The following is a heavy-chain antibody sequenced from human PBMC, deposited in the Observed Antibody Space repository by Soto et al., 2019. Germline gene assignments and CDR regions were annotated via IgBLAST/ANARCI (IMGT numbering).Heavy chain of an antibody. CDR3: AHFNCYDSSGYYPGGCFDL. J-gene: IGHJ4*02. V-gene: IGHV2-5*02. D-gene: IGHD3-22*01. Sequence: QITLKESGPTLVKPTQTLTLTCTFSGFSLSTSGVGVGWIRQPPGKALQWLALIYWDDDKRYSPSLKSRLATTEHTPKNQGVLTMTNMDPVDTATYDCAHFNCYDSSGYYPGGCFDLWGQGTLVTVCS. CDR1: GFSLSTSGVG. CDR2: IYWDDDK.